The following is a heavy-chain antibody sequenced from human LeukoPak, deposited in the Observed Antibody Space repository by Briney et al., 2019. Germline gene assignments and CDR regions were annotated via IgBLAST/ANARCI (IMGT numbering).Heavy chain of an antibody. J-gene: IGHJ4*02. CDR3: ARDVRPDY. V-gene: IGHV3-66*01. CDR1: RFTVSSNY. Sequence: TGGSLRLSCAASRFTVSSNYMSWVRQAPGKGLEWVSFIYSSGSTYYADSVRGRFTISRDNSNNTLYLQMNSLRVEDTAVYYCARDVRPDYWGQGTLVTVST. CDR2: IYSSGST. D-gene: IGHD6-6*01.